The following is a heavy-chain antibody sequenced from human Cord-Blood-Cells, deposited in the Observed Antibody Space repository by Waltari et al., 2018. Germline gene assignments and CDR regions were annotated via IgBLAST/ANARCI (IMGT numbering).Heavy chain of an antibody. CDR3: ASTAPYYYDSSGYYYFDY. J-gene: IGHJ4*02. V-gene: IGHV4-39*01. CDR2: IYYSGST. Sequence: QLQLQESGPGLVKPSETLSLTCTVSGGSISSSSYYWGWIRQPPGKGLEWIGSIYYSGSTYHNPPLKSRVTISVDTSKNQFSLKLSSVTAADTAVYYCASTAPYYYDSSGYYYFDYWGQGTLVTVSS. CDR1: GGSISSSSYY. D-gene: IGHD3-22*01.